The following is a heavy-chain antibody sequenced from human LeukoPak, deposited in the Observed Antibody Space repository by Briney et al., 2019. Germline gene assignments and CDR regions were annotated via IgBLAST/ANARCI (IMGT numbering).Heavy chain of an antibody. V-gene: IGHV4-61*01. Sequence: PSETLSLTCTVSGGSISSGSYYWGWIRQPPGKGLEWIGYIYYSGSTDYSPSLKSRVTISVDRSRNQFSLKLNSVTAADTAVYYCARARYYEKEQRVFDIWGQGTMVTVSS. CDR2: IYYSGST. CDR3: ARARYYEKEQRVFDI. J-gene: IGHJ3*02. CDR1: GGSISSGSYY. D-gene: IGHD3-22*01.